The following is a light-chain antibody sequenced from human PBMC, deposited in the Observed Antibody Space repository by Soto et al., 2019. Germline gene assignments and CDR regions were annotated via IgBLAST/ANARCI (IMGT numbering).Light chain of an antibody. V-gene: IGKV1-39*01. Sequence: DIQMIQSPSSLSASVGDRVTITCRASQSISSYLNWYQQKPGKAPKLLIYAASSLQSGVPSRFSGSGSGTEFTLTISSLQPEDFATYYCQQSYRTPWTFGQGTKVEIK. CDR1: QSISSY. J-gene: IGKJ1*01. CDR3: QQSYRTPWT. CDR2: AAS.